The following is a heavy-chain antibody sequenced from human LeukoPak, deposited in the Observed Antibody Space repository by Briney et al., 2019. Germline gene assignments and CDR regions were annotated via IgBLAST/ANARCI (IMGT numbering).Heavy chain of an antibody. V-gene: IGHV4-30-2*01. Sequence: PSQALSLTCTVSGGSISSGGYYWSWIRQPPGKGLEWIGYIYHSGSTNYNPSLKSRVTISVDKSKNQFSLKLSSVTAADTAVYYCARLYYDSSGPLFFDYWGQGTLVTVSS. CDR2: IYHSGST. CDR3: ARLYYDSSGPLFFDY. J-gene: IGHJ4*02. CDR1: GGSISSGGYY. D-gene: IGHD3-22*01.